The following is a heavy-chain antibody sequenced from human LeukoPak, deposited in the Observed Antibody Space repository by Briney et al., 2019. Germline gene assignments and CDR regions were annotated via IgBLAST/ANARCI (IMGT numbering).Heavy chain of an antibody. D-gene: IGHD3-22*01. CDR1: GFTFSSYS. V-gene: IGHV3-21*01. CDR2: ISSSSSYI. Sequence: GGSLRLSCAASGFTFSSYSMNWVRQAPGKGLEWVSSISSSSSYIYYADSVKGRFTISRDNAKNSLYLQMNSLRAEDTAVCYCARDLDSSGYYYRGDAFDIWGQGTMVTVSS. CDR3: ARDLDSSGYYYRGDAFDI. J-gene: IGHJ3*02.